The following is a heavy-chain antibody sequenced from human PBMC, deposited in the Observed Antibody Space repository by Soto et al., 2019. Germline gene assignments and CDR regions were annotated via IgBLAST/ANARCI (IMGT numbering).Heavy chain of an antibody. CDR3: ARVSATGTRWFDP. V-gene: IGHV4-31*03. CDR2: IYHNGRT. D-gene: IGHD6-13*01. CDR1: GASMNSGAYY. Sequence: QVQLQESGPGLVKPSQTLSLTCTVSGASMNSGAYYWSWVRQPPGKGLEWIGYIYHNGRTYNNPSLMSRVTMSRDTSKNQFSLKLNSVSAADTAVYYCARVSATGTRWFDPWGQGTLVTVAS. J-gene: IGHJ5*02.